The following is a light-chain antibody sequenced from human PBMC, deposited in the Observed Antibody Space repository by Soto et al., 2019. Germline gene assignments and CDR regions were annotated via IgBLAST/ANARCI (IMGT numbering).Light chain of an antibody. CDR3: QQYYSYPRT. CDR1: QGIRND. Sequence: DIQMTQSPSSLSASVGYRFTITGRASQGIRNDLAWFQQKPGKAPKRLIYAASNLQSGVPSRFSGSGSGTDFTLTISCLQSEDFATYYCQQYYSYPRTFGQGTKVDIK. CDR2: AAS. J-gene: IGKJ1*01. V-gene: IGKV1-17*01.